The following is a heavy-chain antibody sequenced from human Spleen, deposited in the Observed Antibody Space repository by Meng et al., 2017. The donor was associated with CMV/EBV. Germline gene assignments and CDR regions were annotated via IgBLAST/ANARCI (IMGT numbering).Heavy chain of an antibody. J-gene: IGHJ6*02. Sequence: SLKISCAASGFTFDDYSMHWVRQAPGKGLEWVSGISWNSGNIGYGDSVKGRVTISRDNAKNSLYLQMNSLRAEDTAVYYCARDKGVYGMDVWGQGTTVTVSS. CDR3: ARDKGVYGMDV. CDR2: ISWNSGNI. V-gene: IGHV3-9*01. CDR1: GFTFDDYS.